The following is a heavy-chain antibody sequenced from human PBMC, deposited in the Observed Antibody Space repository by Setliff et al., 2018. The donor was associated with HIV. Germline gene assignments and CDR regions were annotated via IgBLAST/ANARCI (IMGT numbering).Heavy chain of an antibody. V-gene: IGHV1-69*13. CDR3: ARGEGSGWDTVEENYYNLDV. D-gene: IGHD6-19*01. J-gene: IGHJ6*02. Sequence: SVKVSCKASGGTFSAPGFSWVRQAPGQGLEWMGGIIPAFGTADYAQKFQGRVTITADASMSTAYMELISLRSEDTAVYYCARGEGSGWDTVEENYYNLDVWGPGTTVTVSS. CDR2: IIPAFGTA. CDR1: GGTFSAPG.